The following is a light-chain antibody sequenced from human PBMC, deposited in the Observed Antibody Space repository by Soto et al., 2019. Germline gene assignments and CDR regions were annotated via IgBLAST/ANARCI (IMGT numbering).Light chain of an antibody. Sequence: SVLTQPPSVSGSPGQSVTISCTGTSSDVGSYNRVSWYQQPPGTAPKAMIYEVSNRPSGVPDRFSGSKSGNTASLTISGLQPEDEADYYCTSYTSSTTYVFGPGTKVTVL. V-gene: IGLV2-18*02. CDR3: TSYTSSTTYV. CDR1: SSDVGSYNR. J-gene: IGLJ1*01. CDR2: EVS.